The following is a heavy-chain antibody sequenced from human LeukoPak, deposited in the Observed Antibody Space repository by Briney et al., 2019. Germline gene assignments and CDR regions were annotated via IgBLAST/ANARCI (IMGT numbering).Heavy chain of an antibody. Sequence: PSGTLSLTCAVSGGSISSSNWWSWVRQPPGKGLEWIGEIYHSGSTNYNPSLKSRVTISVDKSKNQFSLKLSSVTAADTAVYYCARHLRYYYGSEYFDYWGQGTLVTVSS. V-gene: IGHV4-4*02. CDR2: IYHSGST. CDR3: ARHLRYYYGSEYFDY. D-gene: IGHD3-10*01. J-gene: IGHJ4*02. CDR1: GGSISSSNW.